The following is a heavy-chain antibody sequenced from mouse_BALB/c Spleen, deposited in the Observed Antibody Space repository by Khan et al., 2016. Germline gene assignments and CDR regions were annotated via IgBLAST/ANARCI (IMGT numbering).Heavy chain of an antibody. CDR3: KALTTAPGYAY. D-gene: IGHD1-2*01. CDR1: GFNIKDYY. Sequence: VQLQQSGAELVRSGASVKLSCTASGFNIKDYYMHWVKQRPEQGLEWIGWIDPENGDTEYAPKFQGKAPLTADTSSTTAYLQLRRQRYEDNAVYYCKALTTAPGYAYWGQGTLGTVCA. J-gene: IGHJ3*01. V-gene: IGHV14-4*02. CDR2: IDPENGDT.